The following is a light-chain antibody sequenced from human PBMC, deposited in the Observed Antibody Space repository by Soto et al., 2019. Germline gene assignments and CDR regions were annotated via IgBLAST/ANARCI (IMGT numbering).Light chain of an antibody. Sequence: DVLMTQSPLSLPDTLGQPAAISCRSSQSLKHRDGNTYLNWFQQRQGQSPRRLIYKVSTRDSGVPYRFGVSGSVTDFTLTISRVEAEDVGLYYCMQGTHWTPYTFGKANKVEIK. CDR2: KVS. V-gene: IGKV2-30*02. J-gene: IGKJ2*01. CDR1: QSLKHRDGNTY. CDR3: MQGTHWTPYT.